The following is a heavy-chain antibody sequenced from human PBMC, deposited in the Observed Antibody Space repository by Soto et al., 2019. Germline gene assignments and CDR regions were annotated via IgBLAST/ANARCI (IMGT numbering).Heavy chain of an antibody. Sequence: QVQLVQSGAEVKKPGSSVKVSCKASGGTFSRYTINWVRQAPGQGLEWMGRIIPIAAIANYTQKFQGRVTITVDKSSTTAYMELSSQRSDDTAVYYCARGSTIVRGAPSWFDPWGQGTLVTVSS. CDR3: ARGSTIVRGAPSWFDP. D-gene: IGHD3-10*01. V-gene: IGHV1-69*02. J-gene: IGHJ5*02. CDR2: IIPIAAIA. CDR1: GGTFSRYT.